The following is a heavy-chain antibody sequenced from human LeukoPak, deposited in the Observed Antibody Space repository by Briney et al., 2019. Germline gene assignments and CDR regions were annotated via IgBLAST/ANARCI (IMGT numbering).Heavy chain of an antibody. D-gene: IGHD1-26*01. CDR3: ARVVHGGYYFLTYYYYYYMDV. J-gene: IGHJ6*03. Sequence: PSETLSLTCAVYGGSFSGYYWSWIRQPPGKGLEWIGEINHSGSTNYNPSLKSRVTISVDTSKNQFSLKLSSVTAADTAVYYCARVVHGGYYFLTYYYYYYMDVWGKGTTVTVSS. CDR2: INHSGST. CDR1: GGSFSGYY. V-gene: IGHV4-34*01.